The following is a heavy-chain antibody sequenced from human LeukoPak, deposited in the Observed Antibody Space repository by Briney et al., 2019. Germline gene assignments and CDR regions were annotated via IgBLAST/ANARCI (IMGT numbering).Heavy chain of an antibody. V-gene: IGHV3-15*07. Sequence: GGSLRLSCAASGLTFNDVWMNWVRQIPGKGLDWVGRIKSRNNGGTTDYGASVKGRFVVSGDDSQNTLYLQMNSLRVEDTAIYYCTQGGYWLYYWGQGTLVTVSS. CDR2: IKSRNNGGTT. CDR1: GLTFNDVW. CDR3: TQGGYWLYY. D-gene: IGHD2-8*02. J-gene: IGHJ4*02.